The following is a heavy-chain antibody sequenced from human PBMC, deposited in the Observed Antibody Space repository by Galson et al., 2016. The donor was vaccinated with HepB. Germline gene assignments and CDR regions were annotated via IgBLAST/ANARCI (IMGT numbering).Heavy chain of an antibody. CDR1: GFIFSSYG. V-gene: IGHV3-33*01. J-gene: IGHJ5*02. Sequence: SLRLSCAASGFIFSSYGMHWVRQAPGKGLEWVAIIWYDGSKKYYADSVKGRFTISRDNSKNTLYLQMNSLRAEDTAVYYCARRRVPATYNYFDPWGQGTLVTVSS. CDR2: IWYDGSKK. D-gene: IGHD5-24*01. CDR3: ARRRVPATYNYFDP.